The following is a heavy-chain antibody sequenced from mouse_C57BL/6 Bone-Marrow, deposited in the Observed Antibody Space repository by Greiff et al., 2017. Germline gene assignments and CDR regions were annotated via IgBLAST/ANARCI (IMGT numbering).Heavy chain of an antibody. CDR3: ARDNLIYYYAMDY. Sequence: EVHLVESGPGLVKPSQSLSLTCSVTGYSITSGYYWNWIRQFPGNKLEWMGYISYDGSNNYNPSLKNRISITRDTSKNQFFLKLNSVTTEDTATYYCARDNLIYYYAMDYWGQGTSVTVSS. V-gene: IGHV3-6*01. J-gene: IGHJ4*01. D-gene: IGHD1-2*01. CDR2: ISYDGSN. CDR1: GYSITSGYY.